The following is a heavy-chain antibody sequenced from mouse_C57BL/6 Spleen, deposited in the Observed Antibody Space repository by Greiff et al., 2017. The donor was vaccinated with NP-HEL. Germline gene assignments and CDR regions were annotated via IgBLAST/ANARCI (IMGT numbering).Heavy chain of an antibody. CDR3: TGGLGGY. D-gene: IGHD3-3*01. Sequence: EVQLVESGGGLVQPGGSMKLSCVASGFTFSNYWMNWVRQSPEQGLEWVAQIRLKSDNYATHYAESVKGRFTISIDDSKRSVYLQMNNLRAEDTGIYYCTGGLGGYWGQGTTLTVST. CDR1: GFTFSNYW. J-gene: IGHJ2*01. CDR2: IRLKSDNYAT. V-gene: IGHV6-3*01.